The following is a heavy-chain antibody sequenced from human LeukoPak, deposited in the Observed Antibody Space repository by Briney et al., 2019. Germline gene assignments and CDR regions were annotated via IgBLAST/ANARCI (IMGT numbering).Heavy chain of an antibody. V-gene: IGHV4-59*01. J-gene: IGHJ4*02. CDR2: IYYSGST. D-gene: IGHD6-19*01. Sequence: SETLSLTCAVYGGSFSGYYWSWIRQPPGKGLEWIGYIYYSGSTNYNPSLKSRVTISVDTSKNQFSLKLSSVTAADTAVYYCAKGYSSGSPYYFDYWGQGTLVTVSS. CDR1: GGSFSGYY. CDR3: AKGYSSGSPYYFDY.